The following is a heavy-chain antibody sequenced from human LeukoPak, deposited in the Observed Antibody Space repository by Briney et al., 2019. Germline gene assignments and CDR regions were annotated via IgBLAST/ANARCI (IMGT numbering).Heavy chain of an antibody. Sequence: PGGSLRLSCAASGFTFSSYGMHWVRQAPGKGLEWVAFIRYDGSNKYYADSVKGRFTISRDNSKNTLYLQMNSLRAEDTAVYYCAKARRWLQKIDYWGQGTLVTVSS. J-gene: IGHJ4*02. D-gene: IGHD5-24*01. CDR2: IRYDGSNK. CDR3: AKARRWLQKIDY. V-gene: IGHV3-30*02. CDR1: GFTFSSYG.